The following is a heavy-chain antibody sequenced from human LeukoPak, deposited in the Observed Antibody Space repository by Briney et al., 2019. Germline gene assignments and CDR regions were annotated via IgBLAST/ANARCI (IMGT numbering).Heavy chain of an antibody. Sequence: ASVKVSCTASGYTFTSYGINWVRQATGQGLEWMGWMNPNSGNTGYAQKFQGRVTITRNTSISTAYMELSSLRSEDTAVYYCARGLSDGDYGLNYYYYYMDVWGKGTTVTVSS. V-gene: IGHV1-8*03. D-gene: IGHD4-17*01. CDR1: GYTFTSYG. J-gene: IGHJ6*03. CDR2: MNPNSGNT. CDR3: ARGLSDGDYGLNYYYYYMDV.